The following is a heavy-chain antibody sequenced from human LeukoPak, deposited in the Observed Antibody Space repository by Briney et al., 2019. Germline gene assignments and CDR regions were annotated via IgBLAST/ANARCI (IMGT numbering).Heavy chain of an antibody. J-gene: IGHJ6*03. D-gene: IGHD3-22*01. CDR1: GFTFSSYS. CDR3: ARDRHLYDSSGSPYYHYYYMDV. CDR2: ISSSSSYI. V-gene: IGHV3-21*01. Sequence: PGGSLRLSCAASGFTFSSYSMNWVRQAPGKGLEWVSSISSSSSYIYYADSVKGRFTISRDNAKNSLYLQMNSLRAEDTAVYYCARDRHLYDSSGSPYYHYYYMDVWGKGTTVTVSS.